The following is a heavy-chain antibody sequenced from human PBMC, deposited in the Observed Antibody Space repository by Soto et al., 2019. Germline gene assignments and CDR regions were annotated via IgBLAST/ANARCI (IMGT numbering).Heavy chain of an antibody. V-gene: IGHV3-33*01. CDR2: IWYDGSNK. J-gene: IGHJ4*02. Sequence: PGGSLRLSCAASGFTFSSYGMHWVRQAPGKGLEWVAVIWYDGSNKYYADSVKGRFTISRDNSKNTVYLQMNSLRAEDTAVYYCARDVEGTIFEVYSWGQGTMVTVSS. CDR1: GFTFSSYG. D-gene: IGHD3-3*01. CDR3: ARDVEGTIFEVYS.